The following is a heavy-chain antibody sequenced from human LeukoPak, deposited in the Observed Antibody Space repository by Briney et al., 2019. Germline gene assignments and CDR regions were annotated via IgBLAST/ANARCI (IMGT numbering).Heavy chain of an antibody. Sequence: PGGSLRLSCAASGFTFSSSPMYWVRQTPGKGLEWVSAISGGGGGNTYYADSVKGRFTVSRDNSKNTLFLEMNSLRAEDTAVYYCARAVTTGSYYFGYWGQGTPVTVSS. J-gene: IGHJ4*02. CDR3: ARAVTTGSYYFGY. V-gene: IGHV3-23*01. D-gene: IGHD1-1*01. CDR1: GFTFSSSP. CDR2: ISGGGGGNT.